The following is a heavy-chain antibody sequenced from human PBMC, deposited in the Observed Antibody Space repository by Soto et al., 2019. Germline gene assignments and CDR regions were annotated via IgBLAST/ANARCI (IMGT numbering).Heavy chain of an antibody. CDR2: VKNKADGHAT. J-gene: IGHJ6*02. CDR3: TRRGNGGMDV. CDR1: GFTFRDSG. D-gene: IGHD2-8*01. Sequence: EVQLVESGGGLVQPGGSLKLSCAASGFTFRDSGMHWVRQASGKGLEWVGRVKNKADGHATAYAASVKGGFTISRDDSKNTAYLQMNSLKTEDTAVYYCTRRGNGGMDVWGQGATVTVSS. V-gene: IGHV3-73*01.